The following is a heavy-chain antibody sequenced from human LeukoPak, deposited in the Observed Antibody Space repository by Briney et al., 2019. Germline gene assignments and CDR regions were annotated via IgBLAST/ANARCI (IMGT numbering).Heavy chain of an antibody. Sequence: GGSLRLSCAASGFPFSSYAMHWVRPAPGKGLEWVADISYDGSNKHYADSVNGRFTISRDNTKNTLYLQMNSLRAEDTAVYYCARGCSGGSCPFDYWGQGTLVTVSS. CDR2: ISYDGSNK. CDR3: ARGCSGGSCPFDY. V-gene: IGHV3-30-3*01. J-gene: IGHJ4*02. D-gene: IGHD2-15*01. CDR1: GFPFSSYA.